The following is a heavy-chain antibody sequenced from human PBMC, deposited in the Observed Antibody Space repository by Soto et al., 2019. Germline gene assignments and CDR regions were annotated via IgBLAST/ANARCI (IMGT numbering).Heavy chain of an antibody. CDR1: GFTFSSYA. D-gene: IGHD3-10*01. Sequence: EVQLLESGGGLVQPGGSLRLSCAASGFTFSSYAMSWVRQAPGKGLEWVSAISGSGGSTYYADSVKGRFTISRDNSKNTLYLQMNRLRAEDTAVYYCAKVGNYYGSGSYYSAYDAFDIWGQGTMVTVSS. CDR2: ISGSGGST. CDR3: AKVGNYYGSGSYYSAYDAFDI. J-gene: IGHJ3*02. V-gene: IGHV3-23*01.